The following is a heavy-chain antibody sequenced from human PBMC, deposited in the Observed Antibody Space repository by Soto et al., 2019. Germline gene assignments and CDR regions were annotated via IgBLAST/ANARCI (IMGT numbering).Heavy chain of an antibody. CDR1: GFTVSSNY. Sequence: PGGSLRLSCAASGFTVSSNYMSWVRQAPGKGLEWVSVIYSAGSTYYADSVKGRFTISRDNSKNTLYLQMNSLRAEDTAVYYCARDKGQYYFDYWGQGTLVTVS. V-gene: IGHV3-53*01. CDR2: IYSAGST. J-gene: IGHJ4*02. CDR3: ARDKGQYYFDY.